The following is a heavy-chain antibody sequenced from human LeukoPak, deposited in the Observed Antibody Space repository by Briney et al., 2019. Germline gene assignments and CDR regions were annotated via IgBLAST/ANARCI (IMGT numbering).Heavy chain of an antibody. J-gene: IGHJ6*03. Sequence: PSETLSLTCTVSGGSISSYYWSWIRQPPGKGLEWIGNIYYSGSTNYNPSLKSRVTISVDTSKNQFSLKLSSVTAADTAVYYCAGTAMEEGHYYYYYYMDVWGKGTTVTISS. V-gene: IGHV4-59*01. CDR2: IYYSGST. D-gene: IGHD5-18*01. CDR1: GGSISSYY. CDR3: AGTAMEEGHYYYYYYMDV.